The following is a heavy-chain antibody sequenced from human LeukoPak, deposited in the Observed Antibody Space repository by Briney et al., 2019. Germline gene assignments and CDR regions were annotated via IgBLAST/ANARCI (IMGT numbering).Heavy chain of an antibody. CDR3: TSVGFGPYYFDN. J-gene: IGHJ4*02. CDR2: IKSKTDGGTT. D-gene: IGHD3-10*01. V-gene: IGHV3-15*01. Sequence: GGSLRLSCGVSEFPFSKAWMSWVRQAPGKGLEWVGRIKSKTDGGTTDYAAPVNGRFTISRDDSKSTLYLQMNSLKTEDTAVYYCTSVGFGPYYFDNWGQGTLVTVSS. CDR1: EFPFSKAW.